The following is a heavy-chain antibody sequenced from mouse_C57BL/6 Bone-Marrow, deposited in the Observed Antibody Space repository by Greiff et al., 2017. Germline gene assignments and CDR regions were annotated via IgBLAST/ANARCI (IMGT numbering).Heavy chain of an antibody. CDR3: ARVKDYDVYAMDY. V-gene: IGHV3-6*01. J-gene: IGHJ4*01. D-gene: IGHD2-4*01. Sequence: EVQLVESGPGLVKPSQSLSLTCSVTGYSITSGYYWNWIRQFPGNKLEWMGYISYDGSNNYNPSLKNRISITRDTSKNQFFLKLNSVTTEDTATYYCARVKDYDVYAMDYWGQGTSVTVSS. CDR2: ISYDGSN. CDR1: GYSITSGYY.